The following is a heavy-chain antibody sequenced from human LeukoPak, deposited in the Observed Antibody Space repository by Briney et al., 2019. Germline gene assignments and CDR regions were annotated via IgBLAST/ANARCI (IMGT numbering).Heavy chain of an antibody. CDR1: GGSISSSSYY. V-gene: IGHV4-39*07. D-gene: IGHD6-6*01. Sequence: PSETLSLTCTVSGGSISSSSYYWGWIRQPPGKGLEWIGSIYYSGSTYYNPSLKSRVTISVDTSKNQFSLRLSSVTAADTAVYYCARDRAARPHNWFDPWGQGTLVTVSS. J-gene: IGHJ5*02. CDR3: ARDRAARPHNWFDP. CDR2: IYYSGST.